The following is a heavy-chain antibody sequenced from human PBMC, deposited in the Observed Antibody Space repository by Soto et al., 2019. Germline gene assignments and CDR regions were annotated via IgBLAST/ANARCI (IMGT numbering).Heavy chain of an antibody. CDR1: GGSISSGGYY. D-gene: IGHD3-10*01. CDR2: IYYSGST. CDR3: ARVLTSYYYGSGGGFDP. J-gene: IGHJ5*02. V-gene: IGHV4-31*03. Sequence: NPSETLSLTCTVSGGSISSGGYYWSWIRQHPGKGLEWIGYIYYSGSTYYNPSLKSRVTISVDTSKNQFSLKLSPVTAADTAVYYCARVLTSYYYGSGGGFDPWGQGTLVTVSS.